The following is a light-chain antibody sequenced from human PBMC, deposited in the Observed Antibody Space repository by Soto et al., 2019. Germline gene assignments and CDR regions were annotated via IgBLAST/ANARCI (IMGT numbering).Light chain of an antibody. V-gene: IGLV3-1*01. CDR3: QAWDSSTATV. CDR2: QDT. J-gene: IGLJ1*01. CDR1: NLGDKY. Sequence: SYELTQPPSVSVSPGQTASITCSGDNLGDKYACWYQQKPGQSPILVIYQDTKRPSGIPERFSGSNSGNTATLTISGTQAMDEADYYCQAWDSSTATVFGTGTKVTVL.